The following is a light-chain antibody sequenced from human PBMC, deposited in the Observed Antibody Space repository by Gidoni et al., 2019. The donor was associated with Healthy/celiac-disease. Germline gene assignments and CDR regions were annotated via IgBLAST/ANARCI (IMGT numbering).Light chain of an antibody. CDR3: QQSYKTALT. CDR1: QSISSY. Sequence: DIQMTQSPSSLSTSVGDRVTITCRASQSISSYLNWYQQKPGKAPKLLIYAASSLQSGVPSRFSGSGYGTDFTVTISSLQAEDSATYYCQQSYKTALTFGGGTKVEIK. CDR2: AAS. V-gene: IGKV1-39*01. J-gene: IGKJ4*01.